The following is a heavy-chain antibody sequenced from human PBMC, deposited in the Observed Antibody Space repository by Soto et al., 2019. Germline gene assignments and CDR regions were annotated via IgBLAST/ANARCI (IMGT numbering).Heavy chain of an antibody. CDR2: ISGSGGST. CDR3: AKDGKADDFWSGYLYYYGMDV. D-gene: IGHD3-3*01. Sequence: GGARSLYCATSGFTFSSYAMSLVRQAPGKGLEWVSAISGSGGSTYYADSVKGRFTLSRDNSKNTLYLQMNSLRAEDTAVYYCAKDGKADDFWSGYLYYYGMDVWGQGTTVTVSS. CDR1: GFTFSSYA. V-gene: IGHV3-23*01. J-gene: IGHJ6*02.